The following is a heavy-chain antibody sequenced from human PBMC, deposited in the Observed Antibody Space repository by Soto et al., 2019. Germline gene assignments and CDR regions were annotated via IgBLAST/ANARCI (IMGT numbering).Heavy chain of an antibody. D-gene: IGHD3-16*01. V-gene: IGHV3-30*19. J-gene: IGHJ1*01. Sequence: QVQLVESGGGVVQPGTSLRVSCVGSGFTFRSYVMHWVRQAPGKGLEWVALTSYDGSDKYYDDSVRGRFTISRDNSRNTVDLQMDRLRLEDTAIYYCARWGTTGGLDVWGQGTLVSVSS. CDR2: TSYDGSDK. CDR3: ARWGTTGGLDV. CDR1: GFTFRSYV.